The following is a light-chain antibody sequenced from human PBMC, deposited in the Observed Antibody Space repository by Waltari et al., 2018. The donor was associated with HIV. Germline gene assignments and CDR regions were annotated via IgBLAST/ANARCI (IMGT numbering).Light chain of an antibody. Sequence: QSVLTQPPSVSGAPGQWVTISCTGRRSNIGAGYDVHWYQQLPGTAPKLLIYGNSNRPSGVPDRFSGSKSGTSASLAITGLQAEDEADYYCQSYDSSLSAVVFGGGTKLTVL. J-gene: IGLJ2*01. CDR1: RSNIGAGYD. CDR3: QSYDSSLSAVV. CDR2: GNS. V-gene: IGLV1-40*01.